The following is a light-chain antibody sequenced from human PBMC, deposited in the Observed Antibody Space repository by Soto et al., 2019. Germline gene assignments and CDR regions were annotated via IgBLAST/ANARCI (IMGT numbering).Light chain of an antibody. V-gene: IGKV3-20*01. J-gene: IGKJ4*01. Sequence: EIVLTQSQATLSLSPGETVTLSCRASQSVPQNYLAWYQQKPVQTPRLVIHGASTRATGIPDRFSGSGSGTDFTLTISRLEPEDFAVYFCQQYAVSPLTFGGGTKVEIK. CDR3: QQYAVSPLT. CDR1: QSVPQNY. CDR2: GAS.